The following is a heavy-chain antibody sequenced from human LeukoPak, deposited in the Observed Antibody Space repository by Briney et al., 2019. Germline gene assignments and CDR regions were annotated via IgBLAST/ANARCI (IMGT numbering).Heavy chain of an antibody. CDR3: ARDVYPAVVTYFDF. CDR1: GFTFSSHW. CDR2: INSDGSSI. V-gene: IGHV3-74*01. Sequence: PGGSLRLSCAASGFTFSSHWMHWVRQAPGKGLVWVSRINSDGSSISYADSVKGRFTISRDNAKNSLYLQMNSLRAEDTAVYYCARDVYPAVVTYFDFWGQGTLVTVSS. D-gene: IGHD4-23*01. J-gene: IGHJ4*02.